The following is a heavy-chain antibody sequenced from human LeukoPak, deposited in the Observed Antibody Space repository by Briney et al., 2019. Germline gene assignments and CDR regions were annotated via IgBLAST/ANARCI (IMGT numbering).Heavy chain of an antibody. J-gene: IGHJ3*02. CDR1: GFTFSSYG. Sequence: PGGSLRLSCAASGFTFSSYGMHWVRQAPGKGLEWVAVIWYDGSNKYYADSVKGRFTISRDNSKNTLYLQMNSLRAEDTAVYYCATRAPYYYDSSGYYYANDAFDIWGQGTMVTVPS. CDR3: ATRAPYYYDSSGYYYANDAFDI. D-gene: IGHD3-22*01. V-gene: IGHV3-33*01. CDR2: IWYDGSNK.